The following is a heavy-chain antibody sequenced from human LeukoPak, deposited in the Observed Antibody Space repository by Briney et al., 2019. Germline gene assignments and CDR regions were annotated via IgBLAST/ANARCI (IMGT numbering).Heavy chain of an antibody. D-gene: IGHD1-7*01. V-gene: IGHV3-20*04. CDR1: GFTFGDYG. Sequence: GGSLRLSCVASGFTFGDYGMSWIRQAPGKGLEWVSGISWNADSTAHADSVKGRFTISRDNAKNSLYLQMDSLRAEDTALYYCSRDIGITGTTVFVYWGEGTPVTVS. CDR2: ISWNADST. CDR3: SRDIGITGTTVFVY. J-gene: IGHJ4*02.